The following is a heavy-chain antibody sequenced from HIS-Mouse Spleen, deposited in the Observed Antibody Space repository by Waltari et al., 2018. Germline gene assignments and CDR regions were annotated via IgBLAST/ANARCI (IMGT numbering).Heavy chain of an antibody. V-gene: IGHV3-30*03. CDR3: ARAYCGGDCYSDYYYYGMDV. Sequence: QVQLVESGGGVVQPGRSLRLSCAASGFTFSSYGMHWVRQAPGKGLEWVAVISYDGSNKYYADSVKGRFTISRDNSKNTLYLQMNSLRAEDTAVYYCARAYCGGDCYSDYYYYGMDVWGQGTTVTVSS. J-gene: IGHJ6*02. CDR1: GFTFSSYG. D-gene: IGHD2-21*02. CDR2: ISYDGSNK.